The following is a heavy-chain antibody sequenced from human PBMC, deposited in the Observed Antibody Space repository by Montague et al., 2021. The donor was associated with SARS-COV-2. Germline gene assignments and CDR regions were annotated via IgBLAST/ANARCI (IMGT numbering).Heavy chain of an antibody. CDR1: SGSIISSGYY. Sequence: SETLSLTCSVSSGSIISSGYYWGWIRQPPGKELEWIGNIYYSGTTYYNPSLQSRVTISVDTSKNHLSLRLSSVTAADAAVYFCARAMIRGVTKSFDDWGQGRLVTVSS. J-gene: IGHJ4*02. D-gene: IGHD3-10*01. V-gene: IGHV4-39*02. CDR2: IYYSGTT. CDR3: ARAMIRGVTKSFDD.